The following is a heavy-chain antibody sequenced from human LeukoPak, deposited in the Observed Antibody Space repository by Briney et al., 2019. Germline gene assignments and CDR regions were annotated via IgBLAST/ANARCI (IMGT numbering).Heavy chain of an antibody. CDR3: AKYDSSGYYYGAAFDY. Sequence: GGSLRLSCAASGFTFSSYGMHWVRQAPGKGLEWVAVISYDGSNKYYADSVKGRFTISRDNSKNTPYLQMNSLRAEDTAVYYCAKYDSSGYYYGAAFDYWGQGTLVTVSS. J-gene: IGHJ4*02. CDR2: ISYDGSNK. CDR1: GFTFSSYG. D-gene: IGHD3-22*01. V-gene: IGHV3-30*18.